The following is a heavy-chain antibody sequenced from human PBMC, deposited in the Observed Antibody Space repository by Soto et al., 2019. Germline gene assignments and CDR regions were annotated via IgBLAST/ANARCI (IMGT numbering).Heavy chain of an antibody. CDR3: ARDIGMPPWFDP. Sequence: SVKVSCKASGGTFSSYAISWVRQAPGQELEWMGGIIPIFGTANYAQKFQGRVTITADESTSTAYMELSSLRSEDTAVYYCARDIGMPPWFDPWGQGTLVTVSS. V-gene: IGHV1-69*13. J-gene: IGHJ5*02. CDR2: IIPIFGTA. D-gene: IGHD1-26*01. CDR1: GGTFSSYA.